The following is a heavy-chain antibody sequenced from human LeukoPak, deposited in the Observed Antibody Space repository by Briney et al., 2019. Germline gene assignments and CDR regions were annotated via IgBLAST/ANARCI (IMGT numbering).Heavy chain of an antibody. J-gene: IGHJ3*02. Sequence: PSETLSLTCTVSGGSISSGDYYRSWIRQPPGKGLEWLGYIYYSGSTYYNPSLKSRVTISVDTSKNQFSLKLSSVTAADTAVYYCARDGSITMVRGVIKGDAFDIWGQGILVIVSS. D-gene: IGHD3-10*01. V-gene: IGHV4-30-4*08. CDR3: ARDGSITMVRGVIKGDAFDI. CDR1: GGSISSGDYY. CDR2: IYYSGST.